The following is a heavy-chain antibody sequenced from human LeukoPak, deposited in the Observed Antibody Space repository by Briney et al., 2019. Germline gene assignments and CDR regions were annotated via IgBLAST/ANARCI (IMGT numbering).Heavy chain of an antibody. D-gene: IGHD2-15*01. CDR2: TRNKPNNYTT. CDR3: ARDSYCSGGTCYFHFDY. J-gene: IGHJ4*02. CDR1: GFTFSDYY. V-gene: IGHV3-72*01. Sequence: GGSLRLSCAASGFTFSDYYMNWVRQAPGKGLEWVGRTRNKPNNYTTEYAASVKGRFTISRDDSKNSLYLQMNSLKTEDTAVYYCARDSYCSGGTCYFHFDYWGQGTLVTVSS.